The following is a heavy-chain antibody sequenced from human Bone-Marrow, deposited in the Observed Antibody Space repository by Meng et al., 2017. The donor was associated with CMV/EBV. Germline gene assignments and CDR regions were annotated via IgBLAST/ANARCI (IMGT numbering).Heavy chain of an antibody. V-gene: IGHV3-7*01. D-gene: IGHD6-19*01. CDR3: AKAGGRQWLITFDY. CDR2: IKEDGSEK. Sequence: GESLKISCAASGFTFSGYWVTWVRQAPGKGLEWVANIKEDGSEKYYVDAVKGRFTISRDNPKNSLYLQMNSLRTEDTAVYYCAKAGGRQWLITFDYWDQGTLVTVSS. CDR1: GFTFSGYW. J-gene: IGHJ4*02.